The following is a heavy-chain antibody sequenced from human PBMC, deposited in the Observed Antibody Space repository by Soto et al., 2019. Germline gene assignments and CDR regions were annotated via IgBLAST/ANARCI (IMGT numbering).Heavy chain of an antibody. V-gene: IGHV4-61*01. Sequence: SETLSLTCTVFGGSISSGNYYWAWVRQPPGKGLEWIGYIYYSGSTNYNPSLKSRVTISVDTSKNQFSLKLSSVTAADTAVYYCASANRDAFDIWGQGTMVTVSS. CDR1: GGSISSGNYY. CDR2: IYYSGST. J-gene: IGHJ3*02. CDR3: ASANRDAFDI.